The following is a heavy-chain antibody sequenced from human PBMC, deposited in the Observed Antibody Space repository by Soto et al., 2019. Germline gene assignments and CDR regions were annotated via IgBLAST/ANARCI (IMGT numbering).Heavy chain of an antibody. CDR2: ISAYNGNT. CDR3: ARVECSATSCTFFDV. D-gene: IGHD2-15*01. Sequence: QVQLLQSGAEVKKAGASVKVSCKASSFTLTTYGITWVRQAPGQGLEWMGWISAYNGNTTYAKKVQGRVTMTTYTSTSTAYTEVRKLRSDDTVVYHCARVECSATSCTFFDVWGQGTLVNVSS. V-gene: IGHV1-18*04. J-gene: IGHJ3*01. CDR1: SFTLTTYG.